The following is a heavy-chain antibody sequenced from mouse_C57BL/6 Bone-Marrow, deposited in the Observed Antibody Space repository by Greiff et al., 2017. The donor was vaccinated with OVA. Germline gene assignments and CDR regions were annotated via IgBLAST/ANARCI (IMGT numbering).Heavy chain of an antibody. J-gene: IGHJ2*01. Sequence: QVQLKESGAELVRPGASVKLSCKASGYTFTDYYISWVKPRPGQGLEWIARIYPGSGNIYYNEKFKGKATLTAEKSSSTAYMQLSSLTSDDSAVYFCARSESLRDYFDYWGQVTTLTVSS. CDR1: GYTFTDYY. CDR2: IYPGSGNI. V-gene: IGHV1-76*01. CDR3: ARSESLRDYFDY.